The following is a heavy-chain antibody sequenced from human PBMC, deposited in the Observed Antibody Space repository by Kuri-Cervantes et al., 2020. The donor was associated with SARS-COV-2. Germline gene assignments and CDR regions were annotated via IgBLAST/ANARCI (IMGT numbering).Heavy chain of an antibody. Sequence: ESLKISCNVSGGSISSGSYYWGWISQPPGKGLEWIGSMYYSRSTYYNPSLKSRLTISVYTSKNQFSLKLSSVTAADTAVYYCAGFYYDDSSGFVANYYYMAVWGRGTMVTVSS. CDR2: MYYSRST. V-gene: IGHV4-39*01. CDR3: AGFYYDDSSGFVANYYYMAV. D-gene: IGHD3-22*01. J-gene: IGHJ6*03. CDR1: GGSISSGSYY.